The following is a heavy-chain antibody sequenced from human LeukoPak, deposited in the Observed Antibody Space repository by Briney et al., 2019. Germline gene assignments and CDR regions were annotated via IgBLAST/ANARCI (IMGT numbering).Heavy chain of an antibody. J-gene: IGHJ4*02. D-gene: IGHD2-21*02. V-gene: IGHV3-33*01. CDR2: KWYDGSNK. Sequence: GGSLRLSCAASGFTFSSYGMQWVRQAPGKGLEWVAIKWYDGSNKYYADSVKGRFTISRDNSKNTLYLQMNSLGAEDTALYYCARDISPGDSTSLNYWGQGTLVTVSS. CDR3: ARDISPGDSTSLNY. CDR1: GFTFSSYG.